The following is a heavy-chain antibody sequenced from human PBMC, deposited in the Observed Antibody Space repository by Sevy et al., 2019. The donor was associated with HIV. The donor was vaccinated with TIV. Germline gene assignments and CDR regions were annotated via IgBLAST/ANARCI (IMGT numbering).Heavy chain of an antibody. Sequence: SETLSLTCSVSGVSISEYHWNWIRQSAGNRLEWIGRISSSGNSDYNSSFKSRVTISLDTSKNQFSLKLRSATVADTAFYFCARGRAMIYFWGQGIMVTVSS. J-gene: IGHJ4*02. CDR3: ARGRAMIYF. V-gene: IGHV4-4*07. D-gene: IGHD3-16*01. CDR1: GVSISEYH. CDR2: ISSSGNS.